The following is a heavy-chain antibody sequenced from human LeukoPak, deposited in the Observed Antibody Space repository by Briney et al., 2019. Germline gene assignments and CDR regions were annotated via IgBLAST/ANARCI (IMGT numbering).Heavy chain of an antibody. V-gene: IGHV4-59*01. J-gene: IGHJ3*02. CDR3: ARGFDGPNAFDI. CDR2: ISYSGST. D-gene: IGHD3-9*01. Sequence: SETLSLTCTVSGGSFTPYYWSWIRQPPGKGLEWIGHISYSGSTNYNPSLKSRVTVSIDTSKNQVSLKLSSMTAADTAVYYCARGFDGPNAFDIWGQGTMVTVSS. CDR1: GGSFTPYY.